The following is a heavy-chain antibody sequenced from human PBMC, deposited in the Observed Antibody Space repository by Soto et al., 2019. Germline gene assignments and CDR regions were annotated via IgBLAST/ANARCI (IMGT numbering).Heavy chain of an antibody. V-gene: IGHV3-30*18. D-gene: IGHD6-25*01. J-gene: IGHJ5*02. CDR3: AKDPYKVAAGQGGWFDP. CDR1: GLTFNNFG. Sequence: PGGSLRLSCAASGLTFNNFGMHWVRQAPGKGLEWVAVIRDDGSKKYYADSVKGRFTISRDNSKNTLYLQMNSLTAEDTAVYYCAKDPYKVAAGQGGWFDPWGQGTLVTVSS. CDR2: IRDDGSKK.